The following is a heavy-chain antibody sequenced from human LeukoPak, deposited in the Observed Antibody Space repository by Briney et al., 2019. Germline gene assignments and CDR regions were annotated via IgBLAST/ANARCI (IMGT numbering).Heavy chain of an antibody. V-gene: IGHV1-69*13. D-gene: IGHD1-1*01. CDR3: ARGTGTTRGLVYYYYGMDV. CDR2: IIPIFGTA. Sequence: SVKVSCKASGGTFISYAISWVRQAPGQGLEWMGGIIPIFGTANYAQKFQGRVTITADESTSTAYMELSSLRSEDTAVYYCARGTGTTRGLVYYYYGMDVWGQGTTVTVSS. J-gene: IGHJ6*02. CDR1: GGTFISYA.